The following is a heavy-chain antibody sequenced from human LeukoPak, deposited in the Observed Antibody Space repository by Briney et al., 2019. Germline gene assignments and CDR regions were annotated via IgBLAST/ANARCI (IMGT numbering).Heavy chain of an antibody. D-gene: IGHD2-21*02. CDR1: GFTFSSYG. V-gene: IGHV3-15*01. CDR2: IYSETDGGTT. Sequence: GGSLRLSCAASGFTFSSYGMSWVRQAPGKGLEWVGRIYSETDGGTTDYGAPVKGRFTISRDDSKNTLYLQMNSLKTEDTAVYYCTTDEAMTAFQYWGQGTLVTVSS. J-gene: IGHJ4*02. CDR3: TTDEAMTAFQY.